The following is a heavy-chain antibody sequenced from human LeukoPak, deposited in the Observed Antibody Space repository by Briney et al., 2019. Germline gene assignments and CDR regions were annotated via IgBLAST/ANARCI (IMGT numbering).Heavy chain of an antibody. CDR2: IRSKGSGGTT. Sequence: GGSLRLSCAASGFTFSAYEMNWVRQAPGKGLEWVGLIRSKGSGGTTEYAASVKGRFTISRDDSKSLAYLQMNSLETEDTAVYYCTRDPDFYGSGSYYNVVGNYWGQGTLVTVSS. CDR1: GFTFSAYE. J-gene: IGHJ4*02. D-gene: IGHD3-10*01. V-gene: IGHV3-49*04. CDR3: TRDPDFYGSGSYYNVVGNY.